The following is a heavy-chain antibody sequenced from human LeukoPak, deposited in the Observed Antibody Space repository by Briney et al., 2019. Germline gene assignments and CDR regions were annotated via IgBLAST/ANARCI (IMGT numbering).Heavy chain of an antibody. Sequence: SETLSLTCTVSGGSINSYYWSWLRQPPGKGLEWIGYIYYSGSTSYNPSRKSRVTISVDTSKNQFSLKLRSVTAADTAVYFCAREASRAGTYYLDYWGEGTLLTVSS. J-gene: IGHJ4*02. CDR2: IYYSGST. D-gene: IGHD3-10*01. CDR1: GGSINSYY. CDR3: AREASRAGTYYLDY. V-gene: IGHV4-59*01.